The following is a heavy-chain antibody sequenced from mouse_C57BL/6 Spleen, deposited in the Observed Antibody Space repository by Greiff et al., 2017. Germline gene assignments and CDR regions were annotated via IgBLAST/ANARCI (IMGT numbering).Heavy chain of an antibody. CDR3: ARKGPWFAY. CDR1: GYTFTSYW. D-gene: IGHD3-3*01. V-gene: IGHV1-69*01. CDR2: IDPSASYT. J-gene: IGHJ3*01. Sequence: QVQLQQPGAELVLPGASVKLSCKASGYTFTSYWMHWVKQRPGQGLEWIGEIDPSASYTNYNQKFKGKSTLTVDKSSSKAYMQLSSLTSEDAAVYYCARKGPWFAYWGQGTLVTVSA.